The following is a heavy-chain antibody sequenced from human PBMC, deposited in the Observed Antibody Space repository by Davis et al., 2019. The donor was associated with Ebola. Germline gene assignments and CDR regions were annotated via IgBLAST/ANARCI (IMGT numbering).Heavy chain of an antibody. Sequence: PSETLSLTCDVYGGSFSGYYWTWVRQAPGKGLEWVSHINSGGSYISYTDSVKGRFIISRDDAKSTVYLQMNSLRDEDTAIYYCATDPEGWLDFDYWGQGTLVTVSS. D-gene: IGHD6-19*01. J-gene: IGHJ4*02. CDR3: ATDPEGWLDFDY. CDR1: GGSFSGYY. V-gene: IGHV3-48*02. CDR2: INSGGSYI.